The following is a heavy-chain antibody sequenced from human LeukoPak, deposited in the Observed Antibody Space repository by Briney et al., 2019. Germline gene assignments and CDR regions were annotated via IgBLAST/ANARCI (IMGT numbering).Heavy chain of an antibody. Sequence: GGSLRLSCAASGFTFSANAMHWVRQAPGKGLEWVTLISYDGSKEYYADSVKGRFTISRDNSKNTLFLQMNSLTSEDTAIYFCARDRDYGDFYFYYGMDVWGQGTTVTVSS. D-gene: IGHD4-17*01. CDR1: GFTFSANA. V-gene: IGHV3-30*04. J-gene: IGHJ6*02. CDR2: ISYDGSKE. CDR3: ARDRDYGDFYFYYGMDV.